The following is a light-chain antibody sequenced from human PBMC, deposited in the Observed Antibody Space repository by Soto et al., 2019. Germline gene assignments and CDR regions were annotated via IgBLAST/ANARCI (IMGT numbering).Light chain of an antibody. CDR1: SSDVGGYNY. J-gene: IGLJ2*01. Sequence: QSVLTQPASVSGSPGQSITISCTGTSSDVGGYNYVSWYQQHPGKAPKLMIYDVSNRPSGVSNRFSASKSGNTASLPISGLKAEDEDDYYCSSYTSSSTLVVFGGGTKLTVL. CDR2: DVS. V-gene: IGLV2-14*01. CDR3: SSYTSSSTLVV.